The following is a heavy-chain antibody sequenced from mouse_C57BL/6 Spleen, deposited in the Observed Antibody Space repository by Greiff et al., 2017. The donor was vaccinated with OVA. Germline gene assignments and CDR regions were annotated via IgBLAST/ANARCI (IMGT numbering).Heavy chain of an antibody. V-gene: IGHV2-2*01. J-gene: IGHJ1*03. CDR3: ARGGGYYEYFDV. CDR2: IWSGGST. D-gene: IGHD2-3*01. CDR1: GFSLTSYG. Sequence: VKLVESGPGLVQPSQSLSITCTVSGFSLTSYGVHWVRQSPGKGLEWLGVIWSGGSTDYNAAFISRLSISKDNSKSQVFFKMNSLQADDTAIYYCARGGGYYEYFDVWGTGTTVTVSS.